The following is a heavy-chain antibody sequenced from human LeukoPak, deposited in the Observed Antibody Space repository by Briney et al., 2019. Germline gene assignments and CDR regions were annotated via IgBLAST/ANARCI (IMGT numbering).Heavy chain of an antibody. Sequence: GGSLRLSCAASGFTFSSYAMSWVRQAPGKGLGWVSAISGSGGSTYYADSVKGRFTISRDNSKNTLYLQMNSLRAEDTAVYYCAKRLYSWVDAFDIWGQGTMVTVSS. D-gene: IGHD5-18*01. CDR3: AKRLYSWVDAFDI. V-gene: IGHV3-23*01. CDR1: GFTFSSYA. CDR2: ISGSGGST. J-gene: IGHJ3*02.